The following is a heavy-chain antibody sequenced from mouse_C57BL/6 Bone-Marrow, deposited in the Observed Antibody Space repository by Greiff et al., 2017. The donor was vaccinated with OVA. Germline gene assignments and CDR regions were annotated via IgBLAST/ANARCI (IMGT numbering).Heavy chain of an antibody. CDR2: ISYDGSN. J-gene: IGHJ3*01. V-gene: IGHV3-6*01. CDR1: GYSITSGYY. CDR3: ARDDYDSWFAY. D-gene: IGHD2-4*01. Sequence: EVKLMESGPGLVKPSQSLSLTCSVTGYSITSGYYWNWIRQFPGNKLEWMAYISYDGSNNYNPSLKNRISITRDTSKNQFFLKLNSVTTEDTATYYCARDDYDSWFAYWGQGTLVTVSA.